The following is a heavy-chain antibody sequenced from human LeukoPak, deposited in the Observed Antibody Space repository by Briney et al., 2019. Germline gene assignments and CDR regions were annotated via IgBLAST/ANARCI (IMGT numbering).Heavy chain of an antibody. CDR3: TKDQYYDRSGYYYGYAFDI. J-gene: IGHJ3*02. CDR1: RFTFDDYG. V-gene: IGHV3-9*01. D-gene: IGHD3-22*01. Sequence: GGSLRLSCAASRFTFDDYGMHWVRQTPGKGLEWVSGISWNSGRKGYGDSVKGRFTISRDNAKNSLYLQMDSLRAEDTACYYSTKDQYYDRSGYYYGYAFDIWGQGTMVTVSS. CDR2: ISWNSGRK.